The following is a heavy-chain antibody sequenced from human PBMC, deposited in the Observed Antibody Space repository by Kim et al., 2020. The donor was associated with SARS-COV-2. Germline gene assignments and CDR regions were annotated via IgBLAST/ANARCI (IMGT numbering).Heavy chain of an antibody. CDR3: ARGGVIYYGSGSPDY. D-gene: IGHD3-10*01. CDR1: GGSFSGYY. V-gene: IGHV4-34*01. CDR2: INHSGST. Sequence: SETLSLTCAVYGGSFSGYYWSWIRQPPGKGLEWIGEINHSGSTNYNPSPKSRVTISVDTSKNQFSLKLSSVTAADTAVYYCARGGVIYYGSGSPDYWGQGTLVTVSS. J-gene: IGHJ4*02.